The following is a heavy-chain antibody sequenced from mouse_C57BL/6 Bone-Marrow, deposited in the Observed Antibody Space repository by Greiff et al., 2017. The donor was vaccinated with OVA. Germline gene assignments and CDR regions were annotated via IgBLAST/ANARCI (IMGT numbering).Heavy chain of an antibody. D-gene: IGHD1-1*01. CDR1: GYSITSGYD. CDR2: ISYSGST. V-gene: IGHV3-1*01. Sequence: VQLKESGPGMVKPSQSLSLTCTVTGYSITSGYDWHWIRHFPGNKLEWMGYISYSGSTNYTPSLKSRISITHDTSKNHFFLKLNSVTTEDTATNDWARDYYGSSLFAYWGQGTLVTVSA. J-gene: IGHJ3*01. CDR3: ARDYYGSSLFAY.